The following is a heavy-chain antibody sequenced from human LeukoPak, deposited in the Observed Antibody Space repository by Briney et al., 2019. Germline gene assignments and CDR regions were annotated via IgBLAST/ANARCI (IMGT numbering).Heavy chain of an antibody. J-gene: IGHJ6*03. CDR3: ARNYYGSGSSYYYYYYYMDV. D-gene: IGHD3-10*01. Sequence: PGGSLRLSCAASGFTFSDSAMNWVPQAPGKALEWVSSISSSSSCIYYADSVKGRFTISRDNAKNSLYLQMNSLRAEDTAVYYCARNYYGSGSSYYYYYYYMDVWGKGTTVTISS. V-gene: IGHV3-21*01. CDR2: ISSSSSCI. CDR1: GFTFSDSA.